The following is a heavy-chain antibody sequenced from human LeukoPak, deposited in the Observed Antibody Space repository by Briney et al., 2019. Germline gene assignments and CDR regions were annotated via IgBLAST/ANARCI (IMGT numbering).Heavy chain of an antibody. CDR1: GFTFSDHY. V-gene: IGHV3-72*01. J-gene: IGHJ6*03. CDR2: TRNKANSYTT. Sequence: GGSLRLSCAASGFTFSDHYMDWVRPAPGKGLEWVGRTRNKANSYTTEYAASVKGRFTTSRDDSKNSLYLQMNSLKTEDTAVYYCARDLAVVVPAAMGNYMDVWGKGTTVTVSS. D-gene: IGHD2-2*01. CDR3: ARDLAVVVPAAMGNYMDV.